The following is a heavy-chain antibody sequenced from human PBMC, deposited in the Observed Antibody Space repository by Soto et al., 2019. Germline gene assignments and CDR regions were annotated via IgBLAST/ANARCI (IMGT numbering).Heavy chain of an antibody. V-gene: IGHV3-21*01. D-gene: IGHD4-4*01. CDR2: ISSTSTYI. Sequence: EVQLVESGGGLVKPGGSLRLSYAASGFTFSSYSMIWVRQAPGKGLEWVSSISSTSTYIYYADSVKGRFTISRDNAKNSLYLLMNSLRAEDTAVYYCAREGSLYNDYISNCVDYWGQGTLVTVSS. CDR3: AREGSLYNDYISNCVDY. J-gene: IGHJ4*02. CDR1: GFTFSSYS.